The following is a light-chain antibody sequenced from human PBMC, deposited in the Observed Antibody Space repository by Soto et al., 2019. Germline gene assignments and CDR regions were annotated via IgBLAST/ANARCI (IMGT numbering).Light chain of an antibody. CDR1: QDISNY. Sequence: DIQMTQSPSSLSASVGDRVTITCQASQDISNYLNWYQQKPGKAPKLLIFDASNVATGVPSRFSGSGSGTDFTFTIHSLQPEDAATYYCQQYEDLPLTFGGGTKVEIK. CDR2: DAS. J-gene: IGKJ4*01. CDR3: QQYEDLPLT. V-gene: IGKV1-33*01.